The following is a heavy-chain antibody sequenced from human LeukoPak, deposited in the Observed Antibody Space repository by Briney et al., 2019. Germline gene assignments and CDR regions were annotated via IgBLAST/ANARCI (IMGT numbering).Heavy chain of an antibody. CDR1: GGTFSSYA. Sequence: SVKVSCKASGGTFSSYAISWVRQAPGQGLEWMGGIIPIFGTANYAQKFQGRVTITADESTSTAYMELSSLRSEDTAVYYCARGYSGSYGRFDYWGQGTLVTVSS. CDR2: IIPIFGTA. D-gene: IGHD1-26*01. V-gene: IGHV1-69*13. J-gene: IGHJ4*02. CDR3: ARGYSGSYGRFDY.